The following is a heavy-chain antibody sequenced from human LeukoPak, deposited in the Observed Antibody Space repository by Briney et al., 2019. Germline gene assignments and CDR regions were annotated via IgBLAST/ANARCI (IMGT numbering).Heavy chain of an antibody. CDR3: VRDLYSSGWFNFDY. CDR1: GYSITSGYY. CDR2: IYHSGST. J-gene: IGHJ4*02. V-gene: IGHV4-38-2*02. Sequence: PSETLSLTCAVSGYSITSGYYWGWIRQPPGKGLEWIGSIYHSGSTYYNPPLKSRVTISVDTSKNQFSLKLSSVTAADTAVYSCVRDLYSSGWFNFDYWGQGTLVAVSS. D-gene: IGHD6-19*01.